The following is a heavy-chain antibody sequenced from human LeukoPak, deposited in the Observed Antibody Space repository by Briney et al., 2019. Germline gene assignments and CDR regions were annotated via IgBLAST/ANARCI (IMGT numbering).Heavy chain of an antibody. CDR2: ITTTSTSK. J-gene: IGHJ6*02. CDR1: GFAFNTYS. D-gene: IGHD6-19*01. CDR3: ARPEAVAGYHYYYGMDV. V-gene: IGHV3-48*02. Sequence: GGSLRLSCAASGFAFNTYSMNWVRQAPGKGLQWVSSITTTSTSKYYADSVKGRFTISRDNAKNSLYLQMDSLRDEDTAVYYCARPEAVAGYHYYYGMDVWGQGTTVTVSS.